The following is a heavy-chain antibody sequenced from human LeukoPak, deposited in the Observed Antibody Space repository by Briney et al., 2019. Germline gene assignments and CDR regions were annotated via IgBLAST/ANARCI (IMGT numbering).Heavy chain of an antibody. CDR2: ISGSGGST. CDR3: AKDLTADMIVVVIPVDY. Sequence: GGSLRLSCAASGFTFSSYAMSWVPQAPGKGLEWVSAISGSGGSTYYADSVKGRFTISRDNSKNTLYLQMNSLRAEDTAVYYCAKDLTADMIVVVIPVDYWGQGTLVTVSS. J-gene: IGHJ4*02. CDR1: GFTFSSYA. D-gene: IGHD3-22*01. V-gene: IGHV3-23*01.